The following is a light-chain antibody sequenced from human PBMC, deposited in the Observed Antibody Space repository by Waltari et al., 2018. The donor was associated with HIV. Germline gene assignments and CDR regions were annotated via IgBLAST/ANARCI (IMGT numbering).Light chain of an antibody. CDR2: DTR. CDR1: SSNIGDNP. J-gene: IGLJ3*02. Sequence: QSVLTQPPSVSGTPGQRVTISCFGSSSNIGDNPVNWYQQLPGTAPKLRIYDTRSRPSGAPARLSGSKSGTSASLAISGLQSEDDADYYWAACDDSLNGYWVFGGGTTLTVL. CDR3: AACDDSLNGYWV. V-gene: IGLV1-44*01.